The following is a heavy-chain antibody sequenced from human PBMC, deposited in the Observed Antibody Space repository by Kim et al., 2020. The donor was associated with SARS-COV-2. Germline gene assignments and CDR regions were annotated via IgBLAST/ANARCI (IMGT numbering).Heavy chain of an antibody. Sequence: SVKVSCKASGGTFSSYAISWVRQAPGQGIEWMGGIIPIFGTANYAQKFQGRVTITADESTSTAYMELSSLRSEDTAVYYCARGDLWGGSGWLVRNYYGMDVWGQGTTVTVSS. CDR1: GGTFSSYA. V-gene: IGHV1-69*13. CDR3: ARGDLWGGSGWLVRNYYGMDV. D-gene: IGHD6-19*01. J-gene: IGHJ6*02. CDR2: IIPIFGTA.